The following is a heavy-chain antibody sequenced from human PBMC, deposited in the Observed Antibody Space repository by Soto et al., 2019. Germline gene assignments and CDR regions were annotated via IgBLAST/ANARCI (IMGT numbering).Heavy chain of an antibody. J-gene: IGHJ4*02. CDR1: GGTFSSYT. D-gene: IGHD5-12*01. V-gene: IGHV1-69*02. CDR3: ARESDGYNFDY. Sequence: ASVKVSCKASGGTFSSYTISWVRQAPGQGLEWMGRIIPILGIANYAQKFQGRVTITADKSTSTAYMELSSLRSEDTAVYYCARESDGYNFDYWGQGTLVTVSS. CDR2: IIPILGIA.